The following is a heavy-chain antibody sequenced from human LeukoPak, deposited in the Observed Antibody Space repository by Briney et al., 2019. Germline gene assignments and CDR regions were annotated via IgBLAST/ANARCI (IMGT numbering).Heavy chain of an antibody. Sequence: ASVKVSCKASEHTFTNYHINWVRQASGQGLEWMGWMHLNSGDTGYAQKFQGRLTMTRNTSISTAYMELSSLRSEDTAVYYCARGGGWLQRPFDYWGQGTLVTVSS. J-gene: IGHJ4*02. CDR2: MHLNSGDT. CDR1: EHTFTNYH. D-gene: IGHD5-24*01. CDR3: ARGGGWLQRPFDY. V-gene: IGHV1-8*01.